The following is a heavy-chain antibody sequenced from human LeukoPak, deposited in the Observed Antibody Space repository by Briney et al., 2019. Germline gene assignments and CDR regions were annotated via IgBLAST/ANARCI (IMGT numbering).Heavy chain of an antibody. Sequence: SETLSLTCTVSGGSISSGGYYWSWIRQPPGKGLEWIGYIYHSGSTYYNPSLKSRVTISGDTSKNQFSLKLSSVTAADTAVYYCARSELLWFGGVNSGFDYWGQGTLVTVSS. CDR3: ARSELLWFGGVNSGFDY. V-gene: IGHV4-30-2*02. D-gene: IGHD3-10*01. J-gene: IGHJ4*02. CDR2: IYHSGST. CDR1: GGSISSGGYY.